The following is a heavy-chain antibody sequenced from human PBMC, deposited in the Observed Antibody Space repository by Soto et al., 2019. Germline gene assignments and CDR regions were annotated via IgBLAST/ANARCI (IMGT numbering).Heavy chain of an antibody. CDR2: IYYSGST. V-gene: IGHV4-59*01. CDR3: ARVGYCSGGSCYSRKGGTRSHPIFDY. D-gene: IGHD2-15*01. J-gene: IGHJ4*02. Sequence: QVQLQESGPGLVKPSETPSLTCTVSGGSISSYYWSWIRQPPGKGLEWIGYIYYSGSTNYNPSLKSRVTISVDTSKNQFSLKLSSVTAADTAVYYCARVGYCSGGSCYSRKGGTRSHPIFDYWGQGTLVTVSS. CDR1: GGSISSYY.